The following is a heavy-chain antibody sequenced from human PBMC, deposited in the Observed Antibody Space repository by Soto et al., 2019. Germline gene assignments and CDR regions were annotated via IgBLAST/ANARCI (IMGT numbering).Heavy chain of an antibody. V-gene: IGHV4-59*01. CDR2: IYYSGTT. CDR3: ARGDSSTYLNWFDP. CDR1: AGSISPYY. J-gene: IGHJ5*02. D-gene: IGHD6-13*01. Sequence: SETLSLTCTVSAGSISPYYWSWIRQPPGRGLEWIGYIYYSGTTNYNPSLKSRVTMSVDTSKNQFSLKLTSVTAADTAVYYCARGDSSTYLNWFDPWGQGTLVTVSS.